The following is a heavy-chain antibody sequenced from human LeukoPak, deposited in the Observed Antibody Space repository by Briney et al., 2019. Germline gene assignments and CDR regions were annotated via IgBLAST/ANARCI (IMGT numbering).Heavy chain of an antibody. CDR3: AKDVFSPYYFMDV. D-gene: IGHD3-9*01. CDR1: GFTFSSYA. J-gene: IGHJ6*03. CDR2: ISGSGGST. Sequence: PGGSLRLSCAASGFTFSSYAMSWVRQAPGRGLEGVSAISGSGGSTYYADSVKGRFTVSRDNSKNTLYLQMNSLRAEDTAVYYCAKDVFSPYYFMDVWGKGTTVTVSS. V-gene: IGHV3-23*01.